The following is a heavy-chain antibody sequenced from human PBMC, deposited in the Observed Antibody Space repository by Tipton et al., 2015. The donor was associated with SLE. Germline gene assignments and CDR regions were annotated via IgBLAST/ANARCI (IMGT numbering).Heavy chain of an antibody. J-gene: IGHJ2*01. CDR2: VHLTGST. Sequence: TLSLTCAVSGGSFSGYYWSWIRQPPGRGLEWIGEVHLTGSTNFNPSLKSRVTMSVDTSQNQFSLNLKSVTAADTAVYYCVREGVVAARRGWYFDLWGRGTLVTVSS. CDR1: GGSFSGYY. CDR3: VREGVVAARRGWYFDL. V-gene: IGHV4-34*01. D-gene: IGHD2-15*01.